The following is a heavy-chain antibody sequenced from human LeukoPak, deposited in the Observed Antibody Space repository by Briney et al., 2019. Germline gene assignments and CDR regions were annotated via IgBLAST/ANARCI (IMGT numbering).Heavy chain of an antibody. CDR1: GFTFSSYA. J-gene: IGHJ3*02. CDR2: ISYDGSNK. V-gene: IGHV3-30-3*01. Sequence: GRSLRLSCAASGFTFSSYAMHWVRQAPGKGLEWVAVISYDGSNKYYADSVKGRFTISRDNSKNTLYLQMNSLRAEDTAVYYCAGANWGLDSSPAFDIWGQGTMVTVSS. CDR3: AGANWGLDSSPAFDI. D-gene: IGHD7-27*01.